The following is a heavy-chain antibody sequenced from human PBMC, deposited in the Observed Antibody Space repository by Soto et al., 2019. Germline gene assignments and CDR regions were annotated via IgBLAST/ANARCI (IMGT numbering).Heavy chain of an antibody. CDR2: ISTEGTEK. V-gene: IGHV3-30*14. Sequence: VQLVESGGGVAQPGESLRLSCVASGFTFSSYVIHWVRQAPGKGLEWVALISTEGTEKHYPGSVRGRFTISRDNSKNSXYLDMNILRTEDTALYYCVKEGGTLANVANYPVDIWGQGTKVSVSS. CDR3: VKEGGTLANVANYPVDI. D-gene: IGHD2-21*01. CDR1: GFTFSSYV. J-gene: IGHJ3*02.